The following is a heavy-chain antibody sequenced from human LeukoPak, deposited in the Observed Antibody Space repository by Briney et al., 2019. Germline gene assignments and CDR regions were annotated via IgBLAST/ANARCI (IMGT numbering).Heavy chain of an antibody. D-gene: IGHD6-6*01. V-gene: IGHV3-23*01. J-gene: IGHJ4*02. Sequence: PGGSLRLSCGASGFTFGHNAMAWVRQAPGKRLEWVSALSGSGGDTFYADSVKGRFTISRDNSKNTLYLQLSSLRPDDTAVYYCAKGAPSSSSIFDFWGPGTLVTVSS. CDR1: GFTFGHNA. CDR2: LSGSGGDT. CDR3: AKGAPSSSSIFDF.